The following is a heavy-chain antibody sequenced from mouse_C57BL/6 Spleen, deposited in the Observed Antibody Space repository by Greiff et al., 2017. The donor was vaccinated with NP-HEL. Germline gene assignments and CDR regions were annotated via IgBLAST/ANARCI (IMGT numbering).Heavy chain of an antibody. CDR1: GYAFTNYL. CDR2: INPGSGGT. CDR3: AREGAYFDY. J-gene: IGHJ2*01. V-gene: IGHV1-54*01. Sequence: VQLQQSGAELVRPGTSVKVSCKASGYAFTNYLIEWVKQRPGQGLEWIGVINPGSGGTNYNEKCKGKATLTADKSSSTAYMQLSSLTSEDSAVYFCAREGAYFDYWGQSTTLTVSS.